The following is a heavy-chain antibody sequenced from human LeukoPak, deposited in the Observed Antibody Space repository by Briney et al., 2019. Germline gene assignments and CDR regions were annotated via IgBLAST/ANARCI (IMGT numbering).Heavy chain of an antibody. V-gene: IGHV3-48*03. D-gene: IGHD3-16*01. CDR3: VRVGGAFDL. CDR2: ISSSSSTI. J-gene: IGHJ3*01. Sequence: GGSLRLSCAASGFTFSSYEMNWVRQAPGKGLEWVSYISSSSSTIYYADSVKGRFTISRDNAKKSLYMQMNSLRAEDTAVYYCVRVGGAFDLWGQGTRVSVSS. CDR1: GFTFSSYE.